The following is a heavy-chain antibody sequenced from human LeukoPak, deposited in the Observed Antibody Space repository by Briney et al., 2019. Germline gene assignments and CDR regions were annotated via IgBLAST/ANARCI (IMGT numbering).Heavy chain of an antibody. Sequence: SETLSLTCTVSGGSISSYYWSWIRQPPGKGLEWIGYIYYSGSTNYNPSLKSRVTISVDTSKNQFSLKLSSVTAADTAVYYCARGYDDFWSGYYFDYWGQGTLVTVSS. CDR2: IYYSGST. D-gene: IGHD3-3*01. J-gene: IGHJ4*02. CDR1: GGSISSYY. CDR3: ARGYDDFWSGYYFDY. V-gene: IGHV4-59*01.